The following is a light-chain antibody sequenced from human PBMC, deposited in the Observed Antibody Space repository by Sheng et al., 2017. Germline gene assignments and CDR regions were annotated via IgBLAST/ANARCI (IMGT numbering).Light chain of an antibody. CDR3: AGWDGILNGVV. CDR1: SSNIGTDG. Sequence: QTVLTQPPSASGTPGQRVTISCSGSSSNIGTDGVNWYQQLPGTAPKLVIYNDNQRPSGVPDRFSGSKSGTSASLAISGLQSEDEADYYCAGWDGILNGVVFGGGTKVTVL. V-gene: IGLV1-44*01. J-gene: IGLJ2*01. CDR2: NDN.